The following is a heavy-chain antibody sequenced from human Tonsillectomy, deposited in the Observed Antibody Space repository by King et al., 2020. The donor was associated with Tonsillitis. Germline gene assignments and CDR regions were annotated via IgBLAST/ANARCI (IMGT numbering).Heavy chain of an antibody. CDR3: ARELTIFGVVPPDY. CDR2: ISYDVSNK. J-gene: IGHJ4*02. D-gene: IGHD3-3*01. V-gene: IGHV3-30-3*01. CDR1: GFTFGTYA. Sequence: VQLVESGGGVVQPGRSLRLSCAASGFTFGTYAMHWVRQAPGKGLEWVAVISYDVSNKYYADSVKGRFTISRDNSKNTLYLQMNSLRADNTAVYYCARELTIFGVVPPDYWGQGTLVTVSS.